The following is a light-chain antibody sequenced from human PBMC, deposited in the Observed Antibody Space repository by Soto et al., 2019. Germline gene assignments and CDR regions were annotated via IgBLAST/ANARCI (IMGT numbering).Light chain of an antibody. V-gene: IGLV3-1*01. CDR3: QAWDSSTVV. CDR1: KLGDKY. CDR2: QDS. J-gene: IGLJ2*01. Sequence: SYELTQPPSVSVSPGQTASITCSGDKLGDKYACWYQQKPGQSPVLVIYQDSKRPSGTPERFSGSNSGNTATLTIIGTQAMDEADYSCQAWDSSTVVFGGGTKLTVL.